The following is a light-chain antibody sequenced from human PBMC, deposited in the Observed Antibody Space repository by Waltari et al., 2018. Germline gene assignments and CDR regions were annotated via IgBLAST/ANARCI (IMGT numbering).Light chain of an antibody. CDR1: QSLRNKF. CDR2: DAS. J-gene: IGKJ4*01. V-gene: IGKV3-20*01. Sequence: EILLTQSPGTLSLSPGERATLSCRAGQSLRNKFLVWYQQKPGQAPRLRIYDASRGATGSPDRFSGSGSGTDFTLTISRLDPEDCAVYFCQQYGRSPLTFGGGTKVEIK. CDR3: QQYGRSPLT.